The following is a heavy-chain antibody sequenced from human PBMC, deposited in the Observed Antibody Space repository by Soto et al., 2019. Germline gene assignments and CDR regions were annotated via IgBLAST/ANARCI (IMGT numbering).Heavy chain of an antibody. V-gene: IGHV3-33*01. CDR2: IWYDGSNK. J-gene: IGHJ4*02. D-gene: IGHD3-22*01. CDR3: ARGYDSFDS. Sequence: GGSLRLSCAASGFTFSIYGIHWVRQAPGKGLEWVSVIWYDGSNKYYADSVKGRFTVSRDNAKNTLYLQMNSLRAEDTAVYYCARGYDSFDSWGQGTPVTVSS. CDR1: GFTFSIYG.